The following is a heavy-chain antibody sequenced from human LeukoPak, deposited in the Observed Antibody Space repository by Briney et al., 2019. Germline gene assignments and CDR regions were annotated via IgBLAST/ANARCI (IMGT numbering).Heavy chain of an antibody. CDR3: ARQQGIVATIYFDY. Sequence: PSETLSLTCTVSGCSISSSSYYWGWIRQPPGKGLEWIGSIYYSGSTYYNPSLKSRVTISVDTSKNQFSLKLSSVTAADTAVYYRARQQGIVATIYFDYWGQGTLVTVSS. CDR2: IYYSGST. D-gene: IGHD5-12*01. CDR1: GCSISSSSYY. J-gene: IGHJ4*02. V-gene: IGHV4-39*07.